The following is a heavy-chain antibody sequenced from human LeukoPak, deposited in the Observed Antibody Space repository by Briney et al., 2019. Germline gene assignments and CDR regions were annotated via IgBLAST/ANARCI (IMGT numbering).Heavy chain of an antibody. J-gene: IGHJ4*02. V-gene: IGHV3-48*03. D-gene: IGHD3-3*01. CDR3: ARSLPSYDFWSGYSATTHFDY. CDR1: GFTFSSYE. Sequence: GGSLRLSCAASGFTFSSYEMNWVRQAPGKGLEWVSYISSSGSTIYYADSVKGRFTISRDNAKNSLYLQMNSLRAEDTAVYYRARSLPSYDFWSGYSATTHFDYWGQGTLVTASP. CDR2: ISSSGSTI.